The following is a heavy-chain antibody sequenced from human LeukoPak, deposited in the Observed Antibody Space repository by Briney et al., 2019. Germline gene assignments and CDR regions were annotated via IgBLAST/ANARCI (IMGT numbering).Heavy chain of an antibody. CDR2: IIPIFGIA. V-gene: IGHV1-69*04. D-gene: IGHD1-14*01. Sequence: SVKVSCKASGGTFSSYAISWVRQAPGQGLEWMGRIIPIFGIANYAQKFQGRVAITADKSTSTAYMELSSLRSEDTAVYYCARDLEPWPEKNWFDPWGQGTLVTVSS. J-gene: IGHJ5*02. CDR1: GGTFSSYA. CDR3: ARDLEPWPEKNWFDP.